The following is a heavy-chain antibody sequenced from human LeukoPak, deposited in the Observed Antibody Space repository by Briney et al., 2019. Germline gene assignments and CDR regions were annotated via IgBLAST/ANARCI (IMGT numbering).Heavy chain of an antibody. CDR3: ARDIWGIAEVKVDY. CDR2: IIPILGIA. CDR1: GGTFSSYA. D-gene: IGHD6-13*01. J-gene: IGHJ4*02. V-gene: IGHV1-69*04. Sequence: SVKVSCKASGGTFSSYAISWVRQAPGQGLEWMGRIIPILGIANYAQKFQGRVTITADKSTSTAYMELSSLRSEDTAVYYCARDIWGIAEVKVDYWGQGTLVTISS.